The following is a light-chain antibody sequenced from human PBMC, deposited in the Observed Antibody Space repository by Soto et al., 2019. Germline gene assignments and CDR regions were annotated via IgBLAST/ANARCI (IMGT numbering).Light chain of an antibody. CDR2: DAS. Sequence: EIVLTQSPATLSLSPGERATLSCRASQSVSSYLAWYQQKPGQAPRLLIYDASNRATGIPARFSGSGSGTDFTLTISSLEXXDFAVYYCQQRSNWPPFTFGPGTKVDIK. CDR3: QQRSNWPPFT. V-gene: IGKV3-11*01. CDR1: QSVSSY. J-gene: IGKJ3*01.